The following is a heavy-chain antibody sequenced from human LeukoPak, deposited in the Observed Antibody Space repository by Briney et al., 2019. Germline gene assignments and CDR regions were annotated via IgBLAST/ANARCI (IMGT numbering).Heavy chain of an antibody. CDR3: ARDVAFWSGYFDY. V-gene: IGHV3-7*01. CDR1: GFTFSSYW. D-gene: IGHD3-3*01. CDR2: IKQDGSEK. Sequence: GSLRLSCAASGFTFSSYWISWVRQAPGKGLGWVANIKQDGSEKYYVDSVKGRFTISRDNAKNSLYLQMNSLRAEDTAVYYCARDVAFWSGYFDYWGQGTLVTVSS. J-gene: IGHJ4*02.